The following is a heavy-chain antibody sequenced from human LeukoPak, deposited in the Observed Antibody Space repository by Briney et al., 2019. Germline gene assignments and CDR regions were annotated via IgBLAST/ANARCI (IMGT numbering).Heavy chain of an antibody. J-gene: IGHJ4*02. CDR2: IYSGGST. Sequence: GGSLRLSCAASGFTFSSNYMSWVRQAPGRGLEWVSVIYSGGSTYYADSVKGRFTISRDNSKNTLFLQMNSLRAGDTAVYYCARGTVTMVDYWGQGTLVTVSS. CDR3: ARGTVTMVDY. D-gene: IGHD3-10*01. CDR1: GFTFSSNY. V-gene: IGHV3-66*01.